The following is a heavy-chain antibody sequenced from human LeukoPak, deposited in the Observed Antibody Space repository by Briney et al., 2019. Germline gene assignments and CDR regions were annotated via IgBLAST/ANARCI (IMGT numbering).Heavy chain of an antibody. CDR1: GGSISSGDYY. Sequence: SETLSLTCTVSGGSISSGDYYWSWIRQPPGTGLEWLGYIYYSGSTYYNPSLKSRVTISVDTSKNQFSLKLSSVTAADTAVYYCARQNRYCSSTSCSKFDYWGQGTLVTVSS. J-gene: IGHJ4*02. V-gene: IGHV4-30-4*08. CDR3: ARQNRYCSSTSCSKFDY. CDR2: IYYSGST. D-gene: IGHD2-2*01.